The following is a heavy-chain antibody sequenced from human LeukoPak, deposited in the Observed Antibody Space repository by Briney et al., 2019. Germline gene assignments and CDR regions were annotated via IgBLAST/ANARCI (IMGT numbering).Heavy chain of an antibody. CDR3: AADTSRIPGIAVDGFDI. Sequence: ASVKVSCKVSGYTLSDLSMHWVRQAPGKGLEWMGGFDPEDGETIYAQTSQDRVTMTEDTSTDTAYMELSSLRSEDTAVYYCAADTSRIPGIAVDGFDIWGQGTLVTVSS. CDR2: FDPEDGET. D-gene: IGHD6-13*01. V-gene: IGHV1-24*01. J-gene: IGHJ3*02. CDR1: GYTLSDLS.